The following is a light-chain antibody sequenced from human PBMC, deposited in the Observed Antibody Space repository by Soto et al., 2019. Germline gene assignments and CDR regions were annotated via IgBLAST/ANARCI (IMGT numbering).Light chain of an antibody. J-gene: IGKJ4*01. V-gene: IGKV1-17*01. CDR1: QVITND. CDR3: LQHNSYPELT. CDR2: AAS. Sequence: DIQMTQSPSSLSASIGDRVTITCRSSQVITNDLGWYQQKPGKAPKRLIYAASSLQSGVPSRFSGSGSGTEFTLTISSLQPEDFATYYCLQHNSYPELTFGGGTKVDIK.